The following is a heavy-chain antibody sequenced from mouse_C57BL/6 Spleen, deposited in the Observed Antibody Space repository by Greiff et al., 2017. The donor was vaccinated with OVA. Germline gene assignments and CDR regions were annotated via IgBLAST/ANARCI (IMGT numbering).Heavy chain of an antibody. CDR1: GYAFSSSW. D-gene: IGHD1-1*01. V-gene: IGHV1-82*01. CDR2: IYPGDGDT. CDR3: ARGGSSYVGAMDY. Sequence: QVQLQQSGPELVKPGASVKISCTASGYAFSSSWMNWVKQRPGKGLEWIGRIYPGDGDTNYNGKFKGKATLTADKYSSTAYMQLRSLTSEDSAVYFCARGGSSYVGAMDYWGQGTSVTVSS. J-gene: IGHJ4*01.